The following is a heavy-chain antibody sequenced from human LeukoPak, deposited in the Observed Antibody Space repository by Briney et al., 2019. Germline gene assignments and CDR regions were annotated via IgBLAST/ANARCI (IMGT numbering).Heavy chain of an antibody. J-gene: IGHJ4*02. Sequence: ASVKVSCKASGYTFTSYAMHWVRQAPGQRLEWMEWINAGNGNTKYSQEFQGRVTITRDTSASTAYMELRSLRSDDTAVYYCARDRIVGASSFDYWGQGTLVTVSS. D-gene: IGHD1-26*01. V-gene: IGHV1-3*01. CDR3: ARDRIVGASSFDY. CDR2: INAGNGNT. CDR1: GYTFTSYA.